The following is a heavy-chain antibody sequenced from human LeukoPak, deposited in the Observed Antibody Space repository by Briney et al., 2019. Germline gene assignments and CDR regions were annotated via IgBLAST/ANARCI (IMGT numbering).Heavy chain of an antibody. Sequence: GGSLRLSCAASGFTFSSYGMHWVRQAPGKGLEWVAVIWYDGSNKYYADSVKGRFTISRDNSKNTLYLQMNSLRAEDTAVYYCARDQHYYDSSGYYFDYWGQGTPDTVSS. D-gene: IGHD3-22*01. CDR3: ARDQHYYDSSGYYFDY. CDR2: IWYDGSNK. V-gene: IGHV3-33*01. J-gene: IGHJ4*02. CDR1: GFTFSSYG.